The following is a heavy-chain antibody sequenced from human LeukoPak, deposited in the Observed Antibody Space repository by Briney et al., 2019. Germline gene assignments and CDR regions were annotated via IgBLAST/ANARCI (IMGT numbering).Heavy chain of an antibody. CDR2: VSFDGSKK. CDR1: GFTFNNYG. V-gene: IGHV3-30*03. D-gene: IGHD2-8*01. CDR3: AGANGY. Sequence: GGSLRLSCAASGFTFNNYGMHWFRQAPGKGLEWVAVVSFDGSKKFYGDSVKGRFTISRDSSKDTLSLQMNSLRAEDTAVYYCAGANGYWGQGTLVTVSS. J-gene: IGHJ4*02.